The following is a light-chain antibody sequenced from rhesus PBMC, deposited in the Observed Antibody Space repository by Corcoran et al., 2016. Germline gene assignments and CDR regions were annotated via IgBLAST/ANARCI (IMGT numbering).Light chain of an antibody. V-gene: IGKV1-38*01. CDR1: QGISSY. CDR2: DAS. CDR3: QQRNSYPYS. Sequence: DIQLTQSPSSLSASVGDRVTITCRASQGISSYLAWYQQTSGKAPKLLFYDASNLQSGVPSRFSGSGSGTDFTLTIRSLQPADFATYYFQQRNSYPYSFGQGTKVEIK. J-gene: IGKJ2*01.